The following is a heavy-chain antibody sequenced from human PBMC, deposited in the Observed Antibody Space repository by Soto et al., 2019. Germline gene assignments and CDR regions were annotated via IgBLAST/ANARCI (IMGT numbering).Heavy chain of an antibody. J-gene: IGHJ4*02. CDR1: GGSLSSGDYY. D-gene: IGHD4-17*01. CDR2: IHYSGNT. CDR3: ARTDYGGNSVYFDY. Sequence: SETLSLTCTVSGGSLSSGDYYWSWIRQPPGKGLEWIGYIHYSGNTYYNPSLKSRITISVDTSKNQFSLRLNSLTAADTALYYCARTDYGGNSVYFDYRGQGTLVTVSS. V-gene: IGHV4-30-4*01.